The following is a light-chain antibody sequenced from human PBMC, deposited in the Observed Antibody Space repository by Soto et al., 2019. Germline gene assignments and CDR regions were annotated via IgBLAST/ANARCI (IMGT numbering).Light chain of an antibody. Sequence: MVLMQSPGTLALSTGERASLSCRASQSVSSSYLAWYQQKPGQAPRLLIYGASSRATGIPDRFSGSGSGTDFTLTISRLEPEDFAVYYCQQYGSSPRTFGQGTKVDIK. CDR3: QQYGSSPRT. J-gene: IGKJ1*01. CDR1: QSVSSSY. V-gene: IGKV3-20*01. CDR2: GAS.